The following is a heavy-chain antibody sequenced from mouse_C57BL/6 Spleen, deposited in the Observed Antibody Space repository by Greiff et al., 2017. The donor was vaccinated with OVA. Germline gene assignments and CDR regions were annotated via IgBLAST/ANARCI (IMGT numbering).Heavy chain of an antibody. CDR1: GYSITSGYY. V-gene: IGHV3-6*01. D-gene: IGHD2-5*01. CDR2: ISYDGSN. CDR3: ARGGGYSNYGYAMDY. Sequence: EVKLQESGPGLVKPSQSLSLTCSVTGYSITSGYYWNWIRQFPGNKLEWMGYISYDGSNNYNPSLKNRISITRDTSKNQFFLKLNSVTTEDTATYYCARGGGYSNYGYAMDYWGQGTSVTVSS. J-gene: IGHJ4*01.